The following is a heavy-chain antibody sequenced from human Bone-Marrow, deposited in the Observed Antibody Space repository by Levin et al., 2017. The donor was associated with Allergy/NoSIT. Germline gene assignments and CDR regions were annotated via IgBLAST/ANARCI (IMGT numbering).Heavy chain of an antibody. V-gene: IGHV2-5*02. Sequence: KVSGPTLVKPTQTLTLTCTFSGFSLSTSGMGVAWFRQPPGKAPEWLAVISWGDDKLYIPSLKSRLTISKDTSKNEVVLTLTNVDPVDTGTYFCAHKLFTTPRGRVSEYLQHWGQGAPVTVSS. J-gene: IGHJ1*01. CDR3: AHKLFTTPRGRVSEYLQH. CDR2: ISWGDDK. D-gene: IGHD3-10*01. CDR1: GFSLSTSGMG.